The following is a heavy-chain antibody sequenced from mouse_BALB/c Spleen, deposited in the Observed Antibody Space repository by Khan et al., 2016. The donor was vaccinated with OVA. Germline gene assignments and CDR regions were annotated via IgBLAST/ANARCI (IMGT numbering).Heavy chain of an antibody. CDR2: INTHSGVP. J-gene: IGHJ1*01. V-gene: IGHV9-4*02. D-gene: IGHD2-2*01. CDR1: GYTFTTAG. Sequence: QIQLVQSGPELKKPGETVRISCKASGYTFTTAGMQWVQKMPGKGLKWIGWINTHSGVPKYAEAFKGRFAFSLETSASTAYLQITNLKNEDTATYFCASGYGYGWYFDVWGAGTTVTVSS. CDR3: ASGYGYGWYFDV.